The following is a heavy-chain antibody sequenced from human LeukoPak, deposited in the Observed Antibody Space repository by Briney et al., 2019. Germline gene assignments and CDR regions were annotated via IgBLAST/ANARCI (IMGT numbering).Heavy chain of an antibody. CDR2: ISYDGANK. D-gene: IGHD6-19*01. CDR3: ARSEQRYESSVYYYSMDV. CDR1: GFTFSRYA. J-gene: IGHJ6*03. Sequence: GGSLRLSCVASGFTFSRYAMHWVRQAPGKGLDWVTFISYDGANKYYADSVKGRFTTSRDNSRNTLFLQVNSLRAEDTAVYYCARSEQRYESSVYYYSMDVWGKGTTVTVSS. V-gene: IGHV3-30-3*01.